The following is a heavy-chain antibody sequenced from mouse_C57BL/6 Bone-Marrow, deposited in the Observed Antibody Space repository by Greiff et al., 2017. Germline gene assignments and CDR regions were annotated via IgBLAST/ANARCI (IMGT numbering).Heavy chain of an antibody. V-gene: IGHV1-62-2*01. CDR2: FYPGSGSI. J-gene: IGHJ2*01. Sequence: VQGVESGAELVKPGASVKLSCKASGYTFTEYTIHWVKQRSGQGLEWIGWFYPGSGSIKYNEKFKDKATLTADKSSSTVYMELSRLTSEDSAVYFCARHVYGNYLSSYYFDYWGQGTTLTVSS. CDR3: ARHVYGNYLSSYYFDY. D-gene: IGHD2-1*01. CDR1: GYTFTEYT.